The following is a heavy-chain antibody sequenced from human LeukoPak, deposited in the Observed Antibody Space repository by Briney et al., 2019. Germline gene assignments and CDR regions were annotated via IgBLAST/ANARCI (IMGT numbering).Heavy chain of an antibody. CDR2: INAGNGNT. CDR3: ARGDKGYSYGYLHY. J-gene: IGHJ4*02. Sequence: GASVKVSCKASGYTFTSYDFNWVRQATGQRPEWMGWINAGNGNTKYSQKFQGRVTITRDTSASTAYMELSSLRSEDTAVYYCARGDKGYSYGYLHYWGQGTLVTVSS. V-gene: IGHV1-3*01. D-gene: IGHD5-18*01. CDR1: GYTFTSYD.